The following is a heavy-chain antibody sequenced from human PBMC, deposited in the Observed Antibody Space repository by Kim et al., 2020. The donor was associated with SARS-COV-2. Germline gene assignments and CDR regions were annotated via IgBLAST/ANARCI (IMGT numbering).Heavy chain of an antibody. CDR2: IWYDGSNK. J-gene: IGHJ6*02. CDR3: ARLLTRYYYGMDV. D-gene: IGHD1-20*01. Sequence: GGSLRLSCAASGFTFSSYGMHWVRQAPGKGLEWVADIWYDGSNKYYADSVKGRFTISRDNSKNTLYLQMNSLRAEDTAVYYCARLLTRYYYGMDVWGQGTTVTVSS. CDR1: GFTFSSYG. V-gene: IGHV3-33*01.